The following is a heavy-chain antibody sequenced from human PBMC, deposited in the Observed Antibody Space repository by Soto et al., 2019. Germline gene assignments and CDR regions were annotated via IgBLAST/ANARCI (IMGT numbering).Heavy chain of an antibody. J-gene: IGHJ4*02. Sequence: QVQLVESGGGVVQPGRSLRLSCAASGFTFSSYGMHWVRQAPGKGLEWVAVISYDGSNKYYADSVKGRFTISRDNSKNTLYLQMNSLRAEDTAVYYCAKKVASGGYLFDYWGQGTLVTASS. D-gene: IGHD5-12*01. CDR3: AKKVASGGYLFDY. CDR1: GFTFSSYG. V-gene: IGHV3-30*18. CDR2: ISYDGSNK.